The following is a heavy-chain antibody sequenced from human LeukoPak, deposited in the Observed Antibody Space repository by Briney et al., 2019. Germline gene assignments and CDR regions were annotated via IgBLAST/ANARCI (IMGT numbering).Heavy chain of an antibody. CDR3: ARGYCTNGVCRYYFDY. V-gene: IGHV1-2*06. CDR1: GYTLTDYY. D-gene: IGHD2-8*01. Sequence: ASVKVSCKASGYTLTDYYMHWVRQAPGQGLEWMGRINPNSGGTNYAQKFQGRVTMTRDTSISTVYMELSRLRSDDTAVYYCARGYCTNGVCRYYFDYWGQGTLVTVSS. J-gene: IGHJ4*02. CDR2: INPNSGGT.